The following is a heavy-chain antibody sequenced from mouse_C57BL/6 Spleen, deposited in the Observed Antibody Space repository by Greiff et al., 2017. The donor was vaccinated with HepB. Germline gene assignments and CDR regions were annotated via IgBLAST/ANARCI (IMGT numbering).Heavy chain of an antibody. J-gene: IGHJ1*03. CDR3: ARQDYDYDLWYFDV. CDR2: ISNGGGST. Sequence: DVMLVESGGGLVQPGGSLKLSCAASGFTFSDYYMYWVRQTPEKRLEWVAYISNGGGSTYYPDTVKGRFTISRDNAKNTLYLQMSRLKSEDTAMYYCARQDYDYDLWYFDVWGTGTTVTVSS. D-gene: IGHD2-4*01. CDR1: GFTFSDYY. V-gene: IGHV5-12*01.